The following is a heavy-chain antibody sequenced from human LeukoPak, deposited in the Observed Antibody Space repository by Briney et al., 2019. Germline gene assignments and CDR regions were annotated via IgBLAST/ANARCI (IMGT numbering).Heavy chain of an antibody. V-gene: IGHV4-59*12. D-gene: IGHD5-18*01. J-gene: IGHJ4*02. CDR2: IYYSGST. Sequence: SETLSLTCTVSGGSISSYYWSWIRQPPGKGLEWIGYIYYSGSTNYNPSLKSRVTISVDTSKNQFSLKLSSVTAADTAVYYCARWNSYGYTFDYWGQGTLVTVSS. CDR1: GGSISSYY. CDR3: ARWNSYGYTFDY.